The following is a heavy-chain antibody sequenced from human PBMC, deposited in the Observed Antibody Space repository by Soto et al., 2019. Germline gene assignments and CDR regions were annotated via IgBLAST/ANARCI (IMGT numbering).Heavy chain of an antibody. D-gene: IGHD3-10*01. CDR1: GYSFTSYW. CDR3: ARQFAYDGDRPGYYFDY. V-gene: IGHV5-51*01. J-gene: IGHJ4*02. CDR2: IYPGDSDT. Sequence: GESLKISCKGSGYSFTSYWIGWVRQMPGKGLEWMGIIYPGDSDTRYSPSFQGQVTISADKSISTAYLQWSSLKASDTAMYYCARQFAYDGDRPGYYFDYWGQGTLVTVSS.